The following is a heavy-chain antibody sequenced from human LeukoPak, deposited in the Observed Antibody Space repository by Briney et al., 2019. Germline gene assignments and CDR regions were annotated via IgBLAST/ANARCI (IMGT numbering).Heavy chain of an antibody. CDR3: ARGTYYYDSSGYYYGFHFDY. V-gene: IGHV4-59*01. Sequence: PSETLSLTCTVSGGSISSYYWSWIRQPPGKGLEWIGYIYYSGSTNYNPSLKSRVTISVDTSKNQFSLKLSSVTAADTAVYYCARGTYYYDSSGYYYGFHFDYWGQGTLVTVSS. J-gene: IGHJ4*02. CDR1: GGSISSYY. D-gene: IGHD3-22*01. CDR2: IYYSGST.